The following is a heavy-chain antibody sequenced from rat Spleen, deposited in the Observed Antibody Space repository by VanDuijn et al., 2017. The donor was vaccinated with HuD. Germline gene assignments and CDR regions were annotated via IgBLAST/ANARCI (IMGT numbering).Heavy chain of an antibody. CDR1: GFTFSNYN. V-gene: IGHV5-25*01. CDR3: ARHGDYSSYYFDY. D-gene: IGHD1-2*01. J-gene: IGHJ2*01. CDR2: ISPSGGFT. Sequence: EVQLVESGGGLVQPGRSMKLSCAASGFTFSNYNMAWVRQAPTKGLEWVASISPSGGFTYYRDSVKGRFTISRDNAKSTLYLQMNSLRSEDTATYYCARHGDYSSYYFDYWGQGVMVTVSS.